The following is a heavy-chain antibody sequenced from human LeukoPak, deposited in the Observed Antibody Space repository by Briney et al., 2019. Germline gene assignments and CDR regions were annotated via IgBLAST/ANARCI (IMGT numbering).Heavy chain of an antibody. Sequence: SETLSLTCAVYGGSFSGYYWSWTRQPPGKGLEWIGEINHSGSTNYNPSLRSRVTISVDTSKNQFSLKLSSVTAADTAVYYCARGGSEDYGGNSDAFDIWGQGTMVTVSS. CDR1: GGSFSGYY. J-gene: IGHJ3*02. V-gene: IGHV4-34*01. CDR2: INHSGST. CDR3: ARGGSEDYGGNSDAFDI. D-gene: IGHD4-23*01.